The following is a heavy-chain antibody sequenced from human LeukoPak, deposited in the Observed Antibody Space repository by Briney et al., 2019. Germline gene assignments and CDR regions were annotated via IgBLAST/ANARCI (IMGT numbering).Heavy chain of an antibody. CDR3: ARAPVATPSEFDY. D-gene: IGHD5-12*01. CDR2: ISYSGNT. J-gene: IGHJ4*02. Sequence: SETLSLTCTVSGDSISSGGYYWSWIRQHPGKSLEWIGYISYSGNTYYNPSLKSRAAISVDTPKNQFSLKLSSTTAADTAVYYCARAPVATPSEFDYWGQGTLVTVSS. CDR1: GDSISSGGYY. V-gene: IGHV4-31*03.